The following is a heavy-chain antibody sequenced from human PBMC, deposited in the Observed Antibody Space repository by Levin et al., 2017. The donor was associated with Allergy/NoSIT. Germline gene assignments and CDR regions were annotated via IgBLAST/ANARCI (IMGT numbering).Heavy chain of an antibody. D-gene: IGHD3-22*01. CDR1: GYTFTSYA. J-gene: IGHJ4*02. V-gene: IGHV1-3*01. CDR2: INAGNGNT. Sequence: ASVKVSCKASGYTFTSYAMHWVRQAPGQRLEWMGWINAGNGNTKYSQKFQGRVTITRDTSASTAYMELSSLRSEDTAVYYCARDTTMIVVALPGYWGQGTLVTVSS. CDR3: ARDTTMIVVALPGY.